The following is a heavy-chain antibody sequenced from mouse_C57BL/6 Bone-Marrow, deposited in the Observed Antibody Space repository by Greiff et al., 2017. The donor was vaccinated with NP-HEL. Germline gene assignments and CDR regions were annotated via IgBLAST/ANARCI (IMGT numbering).Heavy chain of an antibody. CDR2: ISSGGSYT. CDR1: GFTFSSYG. Sequence: VQLKESGGDLVKPGGSLKLSCAASGFTFSSYGMSWVRQTPDKRLEWVATISSGGSYTYYPDSVKGRFTISRDNAKNTLYLQMSSLKSEDTAMYYCARATRAMDYWGQGTSVTVSS. D-gene: IGHD1-1*01. J-gene: IGHJ4*01. V-gene: IGHV5-6*01. CDR3: ARATRAMDY.